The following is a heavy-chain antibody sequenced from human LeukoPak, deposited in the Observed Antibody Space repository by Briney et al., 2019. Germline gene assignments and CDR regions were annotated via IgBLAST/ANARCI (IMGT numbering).Heavy chain of an antibody. CDR2: IYYSGSS. J-gene: IGHJ4*02. CDR1: GASIRSSY. V-gene: IGHV4-59*01. D-gene: IGHD3-22*01. CDR3: ARRLYDSSGYYLDY. Sequence: PSETLSLTCSVSGASIRSSYWSWIRQPPGRGLEWIGYIYYSGSSSYNPSLRSRVTISVDTSENQFSLKLSSVTAADTAIYYCARRLYDSSGYYLDYWGQGTLVTVSS.